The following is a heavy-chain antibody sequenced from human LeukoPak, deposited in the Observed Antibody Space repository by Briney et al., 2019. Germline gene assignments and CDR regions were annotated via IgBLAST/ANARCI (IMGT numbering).Heavy chain of an antibody. Sequence: PGGSLRLSCAASGFTFSDYYMSWIRQAPGKGLEWVANIKQDGSEKYYVDSVKGRFSISRDNAKNSLYLQMNSLRAEDTALYYCARDGGTAGEFDYWGQGTLVTVSS. V-gene: IGHV3-7*03. CDR1: GFTFSDYY. J-gene: IGHJ4*02. CDR3: ARDGGTAGEFDY. CDR2: IKQDGSEK. D-gene: IGHD2-15*01.